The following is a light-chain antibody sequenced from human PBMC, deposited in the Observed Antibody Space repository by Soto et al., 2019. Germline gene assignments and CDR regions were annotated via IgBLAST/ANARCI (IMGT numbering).Light chain of an antibody. V-gene: IGLV1-44*01. CDR2: TNN. CDR1: SSNVGSYS. J-gene: IGLJ1*01. Sequence: QSVLTQPPSASGTPGQRVTISCAGSSSNVGSYSVNWYQQLPGAAPRLLIYTNNHRPSGVPDRFSGSKSGTSASLAISGLQSEDEADYFCASWDDSLNGIHVFGNGTKVTVL. CDR3: ASWDDSLNGIHV.